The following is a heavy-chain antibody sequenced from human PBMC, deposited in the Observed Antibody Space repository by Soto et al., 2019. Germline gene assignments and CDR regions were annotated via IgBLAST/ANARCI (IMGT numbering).Heavy chain of an antibody. CDR2: IYYSGST. V-gene: IGHV4-39*01. CDR1: GDSLSSSDYY. J-gene: IGHJ4*02. D-gene: IGHD6-19*01. CDR3: ARRTVNIRTFYSGLKTHCFDY. Sequence: SETLCVTCAVSGDSLSSSDYYWGWLRQPPGKGLEWIGSIYYSGSTYYNPSLQSRVAISVDTSKNQFSLKLKSVTATDTAIYYCARRTVNIRTFYSGLKTHCFDYWGQGAPVTVSS.